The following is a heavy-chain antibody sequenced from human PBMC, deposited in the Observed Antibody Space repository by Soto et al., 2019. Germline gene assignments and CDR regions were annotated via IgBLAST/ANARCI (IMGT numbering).Heavy chain of an antibody. V-gene: IGHV3-33*01. CDR1: GFTFSGHA. D-gene: IGHD6-19*01. J-gene: IGHJ6*04. Sequence: QVQVVESGGGVVQPGRSLRLSCKASGFTFSGHAMHWVRQPPGKGLEWVAQIWYGGSNKYYADSVKGRFTISRDNSKNTRYVQTDSLRVEDTAVYYCARDRQSLAPYVSDVWGEGTSVTVSS. CDR3: ARDRQSLAPYVSDV. CDR2: IWYGGSNK.